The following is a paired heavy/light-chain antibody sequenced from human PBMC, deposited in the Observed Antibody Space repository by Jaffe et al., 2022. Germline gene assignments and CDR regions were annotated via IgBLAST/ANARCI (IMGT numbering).Light chain of an antibody. Sequence: QSALTQPASVSGSPGQSITISCTGSNSDVGRYDYVSWYQQHPGKVPKLLIYDVTNRPSGLSYRFSGSKSGNTASLTISGLQAEDEADYYCLSYTTSSTWVFGGGTKVTVL. CDR3: LSYTTSSTWV. J-gene: IGLJ3*02. CDR1: NSDVGRYDY. V-gene: IGLV2-14*03. CDR2: DVT.
Heavy chain of an antibody. CDR1: GHSISDGYF. V-gene: IGHV4-38-2*01. CDR3: ARLGAAGRGLDY. J-gene: IGHJ4*02. Sequence: QVQLQESGPGLVKPSETLSLTCVVSGHSISDGYFWGWIRQPPGKGLEWIGHIYQTGSTHYNPSLESRVTIQIDTSKNQFSLKLFSVTVTDTAMYYCARLGAAGRGLDYWGQGPLVTVSS. D-gene: IGHD6-13*01. CDR2: IYQTGST.